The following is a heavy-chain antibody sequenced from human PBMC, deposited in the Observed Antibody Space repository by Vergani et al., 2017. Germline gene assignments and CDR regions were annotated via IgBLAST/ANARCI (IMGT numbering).Heavy chain of an antibody. CDR2: IYYSGST. Sequence: QVQLQESGPGLVKPSETLSLTCTVSGGSISSYYWSWIRQPPGKGLEWIGYIYYSGSTNYNPSLKSRVTISVDTSKNQFSLKLSSVTAADTAVYYCAKEERYYFDYWGQGTLVTVSS. CDR3: AKEERYYFDY. D-gene: IGHD1-1*01. CDR1: GGSISSYY. V-gene: IGHV4-59*01. J-gene: IGHJ4*02.